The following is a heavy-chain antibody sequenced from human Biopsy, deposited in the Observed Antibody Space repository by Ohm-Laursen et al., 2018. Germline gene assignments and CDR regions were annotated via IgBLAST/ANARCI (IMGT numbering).Heavy chain of an antibody. CDR3: ARRPYGGTRYWYFDL. D-gene: IGHD4-23*01. CDR2: IYYSGTT. Sequence: SQTLSFTCTVSGGSVSSGGFYWSWIRQHPGKGLEWIRYIYYSGTTYYNPSLKSLVTISVDTSKNQFSLKLNSVTAADTAVYYCARRPYGGTRYWYFDLWGRGTLVTVSS. CDR1: GGSVSSGGFY. V-gene: IGHV4-31*01. J-gene: IGHJ2*01.